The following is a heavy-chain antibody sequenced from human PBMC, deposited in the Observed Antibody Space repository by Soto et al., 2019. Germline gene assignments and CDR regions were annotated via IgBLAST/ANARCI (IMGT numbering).Heavy chain of an antibody. V-gene: IGHV2-5*01. Sequence: SGPTLVNPTQTLTLTCTVSGFSLSTSGMTLGWIRQPPGKAPEWLALGYEYSPSLTSRLTFTKDTSKNQVVLTMTNMDPVDTATYYCTLRQDSSRGPIYWGQGILVTVSS. CDR2: GYE. CDR3: TLRQDSSRGPIY. J-gene: IGHJ4*02. CDR1: GFSLSTSGMT. D-gene: IGHD6-13*01.